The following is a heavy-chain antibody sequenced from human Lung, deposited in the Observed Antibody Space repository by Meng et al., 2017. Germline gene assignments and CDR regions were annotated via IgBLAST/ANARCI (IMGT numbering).Heavy chain of an antibody. D-gene: IGHD4-11*01. V-gene: IGHV4-34*01. Sequence: QVQLQPGGAGLVKPAETLSLACVVSGGSFSDYYWSWIRQPPGKGLEWIGEINHSGSTNYNPSLESRATISVDTSQNNLSLKLSSVTAADSAVYYCARGPTTMAHDFDYWGQGTLVTVSS. J-gene: IGHJ4*02. CDR2: INHSGST. CDR3: ARGPTTMAHDFDY. CDR1: GGSFSDYY.